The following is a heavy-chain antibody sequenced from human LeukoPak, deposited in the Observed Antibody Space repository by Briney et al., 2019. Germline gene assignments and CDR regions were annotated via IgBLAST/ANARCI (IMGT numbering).Heavy chain of an antibody. CDR3: ARYLGDAFDM. Sequence: PSETLSLTCTVSGGSISSYYWSWIRQPPGKGLEWIGYIYYSGSTNYNPSLKSRVTISVDTSKNQFSLKLSSVTAADTAVYYCARYLGDAFDMWGPGTMVTVSS. D-gene: IGHD2-8*01. J-gene: IGHJ3*02. CDR1: GGSISSYY. V-gene: IGHV4-59*01. CDR2: IYYSGST.